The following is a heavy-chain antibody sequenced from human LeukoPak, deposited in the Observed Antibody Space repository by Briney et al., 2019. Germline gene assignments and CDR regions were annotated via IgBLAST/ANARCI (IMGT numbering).Heavy chain of an antibody. CDR3: ASGHYVWGSYRTFDY. V-gene: IGHV4-34*01. J-gene: IGHJ4*02. D-gene: IGHD3-16*02. CDR2: INHSGST. Sequence: SETLSLTCAVYGGSFSGYYWSWIRQPPGKGLEWIGEINHSGSTNYNPSLKSRVTISVDTSKNQFSLKLSSMTAADTAVYYCASGHYVWGSYRTFDYWGQGTLVTVSS. CDR1: GGSFSGYY.